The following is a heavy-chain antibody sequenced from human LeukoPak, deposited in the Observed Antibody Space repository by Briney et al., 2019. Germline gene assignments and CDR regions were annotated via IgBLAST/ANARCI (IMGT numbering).Heavy chain of an antibody. Sequence: GGSLRLSCAASGFTLGSYTMNWVRQAPGKGLEWVSYISSSSSTIQYADSVKGRFTISRDNAEDSLYLQMNSLGVEDTAVYYCARAVISIFDNWGQGTLVTVSS. CDR3: ARAVISIFDN. J-gene: IGHJ4*02. CDR2: ISSSSSTI. CDR1: GFTLGSYT. D-gene: IGHD3-3*02. V-gene: IGHV3-48*01.